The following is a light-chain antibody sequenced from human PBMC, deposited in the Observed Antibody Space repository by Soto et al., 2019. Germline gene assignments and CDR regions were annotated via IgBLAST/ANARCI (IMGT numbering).Light chain of an antibody. CDR3: QHYGDWPPYT. J-gene: IGKJ2*01. CDR2: GAS. CDR1: QSIGKN. V-gene: IGKV3-15*01. Sequence: EIVLTQSPATLSMSPGDRATLSCRASQSIGKNLAWYQHRPGRAPRLLIYGASNRASGIPARFSGGGSGTDFTLTISSLQPEDFAVYYCQHYGDWPPYTFGQGTNLDI.